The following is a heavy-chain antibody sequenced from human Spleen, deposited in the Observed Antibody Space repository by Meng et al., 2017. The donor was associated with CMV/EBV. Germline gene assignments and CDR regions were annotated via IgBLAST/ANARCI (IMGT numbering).Heavy chain of an antibody. J-gene: IGHJ2*01. CDR1: GGSFSGYY. CDR3: ARVDSGYYDWDWYFDL. CDR2: INHSGST. D-gene: IGHD3-3*01. Sequence: QVQLQQWGAGLLKPSETLFLTCAVYGGSFSGYYWSWIRQPPGKGLEWIGEINHSGSTNYNPSLKSRVTMSVDTSKNQFSLKLSSVTAADTAVYYCARVDSGYYDWDWYFDLWGRGTLVTVSS. V-gene: IGHV4-34*01.